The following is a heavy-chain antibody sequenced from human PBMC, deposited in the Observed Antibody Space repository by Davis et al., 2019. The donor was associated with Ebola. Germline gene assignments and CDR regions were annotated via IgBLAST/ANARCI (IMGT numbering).Heavy chain of an antibody. CDR2: INYSGRT. D-gene: IGHD6-19*01. CDR3: ARRVAVAASLYYYGMDV. Sequence: PSETLSLTCTVSGGSISSSSYYWGWIRQPPGKGLEWIGSINYSGRTYYNPSLKSRVTTSVDTSKNQFSLKLSSVTAADTAVYYCARRVAVAASLYYYGMDVWGQGTTVTVSS. CDR1: GGSISSSSYY. J-gene: IGHJ6*02. V-gene: IGHV4-39*01.